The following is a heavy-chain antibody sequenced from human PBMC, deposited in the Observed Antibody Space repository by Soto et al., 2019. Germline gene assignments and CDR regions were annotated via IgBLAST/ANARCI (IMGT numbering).Heavy chain of an antibody. CDR2: INAGNVNT. D-gene: IGHD2-15*01. J-gene: IGHJ5*02. Sequence: ASVKVSCKASGYTFTSYAMHWVRQAPGQRLEWMGWINAGNVNTKYSQKFQGRVTITRDTSASTAYMELSSLRSEDTAVYYCARDRGYCSGGSCYSGVNWFDPWGQGTLVTVSS. V-gene: IGHV1-3*01. CDR3: ARDRGYCSGGSCYSGVNWFDP. CDR1: GYTFTSYA.